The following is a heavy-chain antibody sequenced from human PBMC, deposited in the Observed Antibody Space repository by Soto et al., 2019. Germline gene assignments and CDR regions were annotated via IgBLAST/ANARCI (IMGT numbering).Heavy chain of an antibody. CDR3: ARAVRYSTYYYYYGMDV. CDR2: INHSGST. D-gene: IGHD4-17*01. CDR1: GGSFSGYY. J-gene: IGHJ6*02. Sequence: SETLSLTCAVYGGSFSGYYWSWIRQPPGKGLEWIGEINHSGSTNYNPSLKSRVTISVDTSKNQFSLKLSPVTAADTAVYYCARAVRYSTYYYYYGMDVWGQGTTVTVSS. V-gene: IGHV4-34*01.